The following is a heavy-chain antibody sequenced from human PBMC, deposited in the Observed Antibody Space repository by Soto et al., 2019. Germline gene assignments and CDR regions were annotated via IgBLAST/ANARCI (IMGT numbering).Heavy chain of an antibody. CDR1: GGSISEGIYY. CDR3: ARCPVALTAIEWFDP. CDR2: IHHSGTT. D-gene: IGHD2-21*02. J-gene: IGHJ5*02. Sequence: SETLSLTCTVTGGSISEGIYYWNWIRQNPEKGLEWIGHIHHSGTTKINPSLKSRVIISVDTSKNRFSLSLSSVTAADTAIYYCARCPVALTAIEWFDPWGQGTHASVSS. V-gene: IGHV4-31*03.